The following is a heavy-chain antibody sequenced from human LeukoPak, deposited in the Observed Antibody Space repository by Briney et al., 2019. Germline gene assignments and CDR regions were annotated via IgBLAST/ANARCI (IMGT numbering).Heavy chain of an antibody. D-gene: IGHD3-10*01. J-gene: IGHJ6*03. V-gene: IGHV4-61*02. CDR2: IYTSGST. CDR1: GGSISSGSYY. Sequence: SETLSLTCTVSGGSISSGSYYWSWIRQPAGKGLEWIGRIYTSGSTNYNPSLKSRVTISVDTSKNQFSLKLISVTAADTAVYYCARDSKFKGSGSYYNNYYYYMDVWGKGTTVTVSS. CDR3: ARDSKFKGSGSYYNNYYYYMDV.